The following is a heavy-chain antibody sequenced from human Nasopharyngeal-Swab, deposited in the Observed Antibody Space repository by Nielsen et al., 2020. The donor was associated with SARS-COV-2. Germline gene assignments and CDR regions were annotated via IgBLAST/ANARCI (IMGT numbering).Heavy chain of an antibody. CDR2: INHSGST. Sequence: SQTLSLTCAVYRGSFSGYYWSWIRQPPGKGLEWIVEINHSGSTNYNPSLKSRVTISVDTSKNQFSLKLSSVTAADTAVYYCARVAGYSYGLAWYYYYGMDVWGQGTTVTVSS. CDR1: RGSFSGYY. J-gene: IGHJ6*02. CDR3: ARVAGYSYGLAWYYYYGMDV. D-gene: IGHD5-18*01. V-gene: IGHV4-34*01.